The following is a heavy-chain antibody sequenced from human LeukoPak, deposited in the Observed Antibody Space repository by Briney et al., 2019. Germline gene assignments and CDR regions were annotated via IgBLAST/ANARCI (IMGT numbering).Heavy chain of an antibody. D-gene: IGHD4-11*01. Sequence: PGGSLRLSCAASGFNFRTYAFHWVRQAPGKGPEWVAFITYDGIDTYLADSVKGRFTISRDNSKNTLYLQMNSLRAEDTAVYYCASAGSNYANPYYYYYMDVWGKGTTVTVSS. CDR2: ITYDGIDT. CDR1: GFNFRTYA. CDR3: ASAGSNYANPYYYYYMDV. J-gene: IGHJ6*03. V-gene: IGHV3-30*14.